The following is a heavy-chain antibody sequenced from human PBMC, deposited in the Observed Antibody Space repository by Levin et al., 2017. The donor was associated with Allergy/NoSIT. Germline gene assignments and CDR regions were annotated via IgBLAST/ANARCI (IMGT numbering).Heavy chain of an antibody. J-gene: IGHJ6*03. CDR1: GFTFSSFG. D-gene: IGHD6-13*01. CDR3: ARGAADRTYNYDYYMDV. V-gene: IGHV3-33*01. CDR2: IWYDGSNK. Sequence: GGSLRLSCAASGFTFSSFGIHWVRQAPGKGLEWVALIWYDGSNKYYADSVKGRFTISRDNPKTTLYLQVNSLRAEATAVYYCARGAADRTYNYDYYMDVWGKGTTVTVSS.